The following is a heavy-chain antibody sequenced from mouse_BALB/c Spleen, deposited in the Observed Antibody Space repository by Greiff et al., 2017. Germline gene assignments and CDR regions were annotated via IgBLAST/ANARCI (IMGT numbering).Heavy chain of an antibody. CDR2: IRLKSDNYAT. CDR3: TSWGFAY. V-gene: IGHV6-6*02. J-gene: IGHJ3*01. CDR1: GFTFSSYW. Sequence: EVKLMESGGGLVQPGGSMKLSCVASGFTFSSYWMSWVRQSPEKGLEWVAEIRLKSDNYATHYAESVKGKFTISRDDSKSRLYLQMNSLRAEDTGIYYCTSWGFAYWGQGTLVTVSA.